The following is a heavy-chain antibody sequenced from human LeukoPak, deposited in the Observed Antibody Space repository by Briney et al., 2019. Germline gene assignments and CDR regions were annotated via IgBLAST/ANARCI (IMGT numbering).Heavy chain of an antibody. V-gene: IGHV1-2*02. CDR2: INPNSGGT. Sequence: GASVKVSCKASGYTFTGYYMHWVRQAPGQGLEWMGWINPNSGGTNYAQKFQGRVTMTRDTSISTAYMELSRLRSDDTAVYYCARGRRQLERRGGANWFDPWGQGTLVTVSS. CDR1: GYTFTGYY. CDR3: ARGRRQLERRGGANWFDP. D-gene: IGHD1-1*01. J-gene: IGHJ5*02.